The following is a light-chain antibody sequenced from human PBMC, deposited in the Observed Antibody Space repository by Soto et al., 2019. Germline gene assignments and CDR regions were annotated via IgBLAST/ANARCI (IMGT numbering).Light chain of an antibody. J-gene: IGKJ3*01. CDR3: RQYDRSPFT. V-gene: IGKV3-20*01. CDR1: QSVGAAY. CDR2: GAS. Sequence: TVLTQSPDTLSSSPGERVTLSCRSSQSVGAAYLAWYLQKPGQAPRLLIYGASIRATGTPDRFGGSGSGRYFTLFINILEPEDSAVYYCRQYDRSPFTFGLGTKVYI.